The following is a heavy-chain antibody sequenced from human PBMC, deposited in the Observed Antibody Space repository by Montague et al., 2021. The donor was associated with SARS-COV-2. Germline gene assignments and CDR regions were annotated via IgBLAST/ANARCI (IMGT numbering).Heavy chain of an antibody. CDR1: GHTVTEAP. CDR2: LYSGGDT. D-gene: IGHD3-10*01. Sequence: SCKVSGHTVTEAPMNWVRQAPGKGLEWVSVLYSGGDTYYADSVTGRFTISRDNSKNTLYLQMNTLRADDTAVYYCTRGRGYTAPIDDWGQGTLVTVSS. J-gene: IGHJ4*02. CDR3: TRGRGYTAPIDD. V-gene: IGHV3-53*01.